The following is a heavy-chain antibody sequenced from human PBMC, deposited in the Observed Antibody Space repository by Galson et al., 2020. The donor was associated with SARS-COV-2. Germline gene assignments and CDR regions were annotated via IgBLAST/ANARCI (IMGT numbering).Heavy chain of an antibody. Sequence: GESLKISCKASGYSLTSFWIGWVRQMPGKGLEWMGIIYPTDSDTRYSPSFQGQVTISVDKSINTAYLQGTSLKASDTAIYYCVRQDSDIGFGNYWGQGTLVTVSS. CDR1: GYSLTSFW. CDR3: VRQDSDIGFGNY. J-gene: IGHJ4*02. D-gene: IGHD3-10*01. V-gene: IGHV5-51*01. CDR2: IYPTDSDT.